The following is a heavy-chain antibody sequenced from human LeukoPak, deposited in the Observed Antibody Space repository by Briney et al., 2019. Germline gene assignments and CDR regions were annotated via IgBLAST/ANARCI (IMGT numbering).Heavy chain of an antibody. D-gene: IGHD2-15*01. V-gene: IGHV4-34*01. CDR1: GGSFSGYY. Sequence: SETLSLTCAVYGGSFSGYYWSWIRQPPGKGLEWIGEINHSGSTNYNPSLKSRVTISVDTSKNQFSLKLSSVTAADTAVYYCARGPDCSGGSCYPFDYWGQGTLVTVSS. CDR2: INHSGST. CDR3: ARGPDCSGGSCYPFDY. J-gene: IGHJ4*02.